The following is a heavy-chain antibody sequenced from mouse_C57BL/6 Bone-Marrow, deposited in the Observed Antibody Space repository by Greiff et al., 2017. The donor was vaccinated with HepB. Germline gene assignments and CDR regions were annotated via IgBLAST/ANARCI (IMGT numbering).Heavy chain of an antibody. CDR2: IYPRSGNT. CDR1: GYTFTSYG. CDR3: AREGKTYGYDGPWFAY. V-gene: IGHV1-81*01. J-gene: IGHJ3*01. Sequence: VQGVESGAELARPGASVKLSCKASGYTFTSYGISWVKQRTGQGLEWIGEIYPRSGNTYYNEKFKGKATLTADKSSSTAYMELRSLTSEDSAVYFCAREGKTYGYDGPWFAYWGQGTLVTVSA. D-gene: IGHD2-2*01.